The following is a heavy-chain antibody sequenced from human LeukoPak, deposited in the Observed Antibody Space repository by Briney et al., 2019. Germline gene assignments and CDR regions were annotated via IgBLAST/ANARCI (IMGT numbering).Heavy chain of an antibody. D-gene: IGHD5-18*01. V-gene: IGHV3-11*01. CDR3: ARYGYSYAITGDVFDI. CDR2: ISSSCNTI. Sequence: GGSQRLSCAASGFTFSDYYMSWLRRAPGTALEWVSYISSSCNTIYYGDSVKGRFTISRDNAKNSLYLQMNSLRAEDTAVYYCARYGYSYAITGDVFDIWGQGTMVTVSS. CDR1: GFTFSDYY. J-gene: IGHJ3*02.